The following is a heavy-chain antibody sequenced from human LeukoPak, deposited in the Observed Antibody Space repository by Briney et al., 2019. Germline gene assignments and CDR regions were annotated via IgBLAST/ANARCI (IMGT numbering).Heavy chain of an antibody. Sequence: ASVKVSCKASGYTFTSYDINWVRQATGQGLEWMGWMNPNSGNTGYAQKFQGRVTITRNTSISTAYMELSSLRSEDTAVYYCARAIVATTNRAFDIWGQGTMVTVSS. CDR1: GYTFTSYD. V-gene: IGHV1-8*03. CDR3: ARAIVATTNRAFDI. D-gene: IGHD5-12*01. J-gene: IGHJ3*02. CDR2: MNPNSGNT.